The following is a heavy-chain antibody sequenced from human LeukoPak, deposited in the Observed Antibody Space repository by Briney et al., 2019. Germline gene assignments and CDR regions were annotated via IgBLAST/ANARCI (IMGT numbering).Heavy chain of an antibody. CDR3: AKTSDQLLYTKFDF. D-gene: IGHD2/OR15-2a*01. V-gene: IGHV3-30*02. CDR1: GFTFSFYG. CDR2: IQYDGSYK. Sequence: GESLRLSCSTSGFTFSFYGMHWVRQAPGKGLEWVAFIQYDGSYKFYADSVQGRFSISRDNSKNTLFLQMNSLRAEDTAIYYCAKTSDQLLYTKFDFWGQGTLVTVSS. J-gene: IGHJ4*02.